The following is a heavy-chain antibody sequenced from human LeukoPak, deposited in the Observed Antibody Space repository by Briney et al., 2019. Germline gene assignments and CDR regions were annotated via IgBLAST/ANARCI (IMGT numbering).Heavy chain of an antibody. CDR1: GYTFTGYY. D-gene: IGHD3-16*02. V-gene: IGHV1-2*02. Sequence: GASVKVSCKASGYTFTGYYMHWVRQAPGQGLEWMGWINPNSGGTNYAQKFQGRVTMTRDTSISTAYMELSRLRSDDTAVYYCARTPMITFGGVIVTQPGEIDYWGQGTLVTVSS. J-gene: IGHJ4*02. CDR2: INPNSGGT. CDR3: ARTPMITFGGVIVTQPGEIDY.